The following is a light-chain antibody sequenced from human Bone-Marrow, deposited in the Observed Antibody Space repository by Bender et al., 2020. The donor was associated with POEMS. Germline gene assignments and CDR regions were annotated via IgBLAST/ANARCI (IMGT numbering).Light chain of an antibody. V-gene: IGLV3-1*01. CDR1: KLGDKY. CDR2: QDT. CDR3: QAWDSSTVV. Sequence: SYELTQPPSVSVSPGQTASITCSGDKLGDKYTSWYQQKPGQSPVLVIYQDTKRPSAIPERFSGSNSGNTATLTISGTQAMDEADYYCQAWDSSTVVFGGGTKLTVL. J-gene: IGLJ2*01.